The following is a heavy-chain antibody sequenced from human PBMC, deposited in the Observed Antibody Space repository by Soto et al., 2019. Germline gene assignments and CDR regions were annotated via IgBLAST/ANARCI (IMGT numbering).Heavy chain of an antibody. D-gene: IGHD3-3*01. Sequence: EVQLVESGGGLVQPGGSLRLSCAASGFTFSSYSMNWVRQAPGKGLEWVSYISSSSSTIYYADSVKGRFTITRDNAKNSLYLQTNNLGAEDTAVYYCAKDRESYDFWSGYFDYYYMDVWGKGTTVTVSS. CDR2: ISSSSSTI. CDR3: AKDRESYDFWSGYFDYYYMDV. CDR1: GFTFSSYS. J-gene: IGHJ6*03. V-gene: IGHV3-48*01.